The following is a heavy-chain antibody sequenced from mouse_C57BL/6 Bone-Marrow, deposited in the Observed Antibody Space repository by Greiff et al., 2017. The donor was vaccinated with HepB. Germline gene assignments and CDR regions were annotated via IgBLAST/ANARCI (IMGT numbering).Heavy chain of an antibody. Sequence: VQLQQSGAELARPGASVKLSCKASGYTFTSYGISWVKQRSRQGLEWIGWFYPGSGSIKYNEKFKDKATLTADKSSSTVYMELSRLTSEDSAVYFCARHEDSSGSAFAYWGQGTLVTVSA. CDR3: ARHEDSSGSAFAY. CDR2: FYPGSGSI. V-gene: IGHV1-62-2*01. CDR1: GYTFTSYG. D-gene: IGHD3-2*02. J-gene: IGHJ3*01.